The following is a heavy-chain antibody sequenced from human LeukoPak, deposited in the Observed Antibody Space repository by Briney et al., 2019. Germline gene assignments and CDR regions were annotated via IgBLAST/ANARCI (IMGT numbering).Heavy chain of an antibody. CDR2: IKQDGSEK. CDR1: GFTFSSYA. V-gene: IGHV3-7*01. CDR3: ARDSGMDV. Sequence: GGSLRLSCAASGFTFSSYAMSWVRQAPGKGLEWVANIKQDGSEKYYVDSVKGRFTISRDNAENSLYLQMNSLRAEDTAVYYCARDSGMDVWAKGPRSPSP. J-gene: IGHJ6*02.